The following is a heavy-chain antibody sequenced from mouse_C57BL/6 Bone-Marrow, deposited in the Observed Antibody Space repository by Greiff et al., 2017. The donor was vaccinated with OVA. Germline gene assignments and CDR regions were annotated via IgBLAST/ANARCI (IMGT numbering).Heavy chain of an antibody. CDR2: ISSGGSYT. CDR3: ARHNYGSSFYWYFDV. D-gene: IGHD1-1*01. CDR1: GFTFSSYG. Sequence: EVKVVESGGDLVKPGGSLKLSCAASGFTFSSYGMSWVRQTPDKRLEWVATISSGGSYTYYPDSVKGRFTISRDNAKNTLYLQMSSLKSEDTAMYYCARHNYGSSFYWYFDVWGTGTTVTVSS. V-gene: IGHV5-6*01. J-gene: IGHJ1*03.